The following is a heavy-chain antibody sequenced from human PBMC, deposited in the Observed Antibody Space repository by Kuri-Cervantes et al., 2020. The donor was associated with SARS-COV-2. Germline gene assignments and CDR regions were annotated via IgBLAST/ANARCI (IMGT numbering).Heavy chain of an antibody. Sequence: SVKVSCKASGYTFTSYAISWVRQAPGQGLEWMGGIIPIFGTANYAQKFQGRVTMTEDTSTDTAYMELSSLRSEDTAVYYCATRPRFLEWLLSYYFDYWGQGTLVTVSS. J-gene: IGHJ4*02. CDR3: ATRPRFLEWLLSYYFDY. D-gene: IGHD3-3*01. CDR1: GYTFTSYA. CDR2: IIPIFGTA. V-gene: IGHV1-69*06.